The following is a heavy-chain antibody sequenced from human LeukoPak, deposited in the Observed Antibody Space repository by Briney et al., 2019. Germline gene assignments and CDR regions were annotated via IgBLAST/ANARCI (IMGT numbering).Heavy chain of an antibody. Sequence: PSETLSLTCAVYGGSFSGYYWSWIRQPPGKGLEWIGEINHSGSTNYNPSLKSRVTISVDTSKNQFSLKLSSVTAADTAVYYCARGPRLDLGVVTAIANDYWGQGTLVTVSS. CDR2: INHSGST. CDR1: GGSFSGYY. CDR3: ARGPRLDLGVVTAIANDY. D-gene: IGHD2-21*02. J-gene: IGHJ4*02. V-gene: IGHV4-34*01.